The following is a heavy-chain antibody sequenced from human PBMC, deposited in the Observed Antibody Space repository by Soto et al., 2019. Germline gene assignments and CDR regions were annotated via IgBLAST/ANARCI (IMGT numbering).Heavy chain of an antibody. CDR2: IIPILGIA. CDR1: GGTISSYS. D-gene: IGHD3-9*01. CDR3: ARDLSDILLDY. V-gene: IGHV1-69*08. Sequence: QVQLVQSGAEVKKPGSSVKVSCKASGGTISSYSITWVRQAPGQGLEWMGRIIPILGIASYAQKFQGRVSITADKSTSTAYMELSSLRSEDTAVYYCARDLSDILLDYWGQGTLVTVSS. J-gene: IGHJ4*02.